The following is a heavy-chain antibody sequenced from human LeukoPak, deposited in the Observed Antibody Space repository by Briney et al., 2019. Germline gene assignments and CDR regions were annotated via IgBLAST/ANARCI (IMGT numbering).Heavy chain of an antibody. CDR2: ISSSSSSTI. CDR3: ARESPGPRYYYGMDV. J-gene: IGHJ6*02. V-gene: IGHV3-48*01. CDR1: GFTFSSYS. Sequence: GGSLRLSCAASGFTFSSYSMNWVRQAPGKGLEWVSYISSSSSSTIYYADSVKGRFTISRDNAKNSLYLQMNSLRAGDTAVYYCARESPGPRYYYGMDVWGQGTTVTVSS.